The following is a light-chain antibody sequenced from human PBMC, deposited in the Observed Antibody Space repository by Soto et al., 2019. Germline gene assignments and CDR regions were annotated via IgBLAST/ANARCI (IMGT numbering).Light chain of an antibody. J-gene: IGKJ2*01. CDR2: GAS. CDR1: QSVSSSSY. V-gene: IGKV3-20*01. Sequence: EIVLTQSPGTLSLSPGERATLSCRASQSVSSSSYLAWYQQKPGQAPRLLIYGASSRATGIPDRFSGSGSATDVTLTISRLEPEEFAVYYCRQYGSSPSYTFGQGTKLEIK. CDR3: RQYGSSPSYT.